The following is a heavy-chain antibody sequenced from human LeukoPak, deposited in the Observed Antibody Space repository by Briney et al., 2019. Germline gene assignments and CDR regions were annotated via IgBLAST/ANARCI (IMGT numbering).Heavy chain of an antibody. CDR1: GFTFSSYW. Sequence: PGGSLRLSCAASGFTFSSYWMHWVRQAPGRGLVWVSLINSGGSSTSYADSVKGRFTISRDNTKNTLYLQMNSLRAEDTAVYYCARGTFAAPFDYWGQGPLVTVSS. J-gene: IGHJ4*02. D-gene: IGHD2-15*01. CDR3: ARGTFAAPFDY. CDR2: INSGGSST. V-gene: IGHV3-74*01.